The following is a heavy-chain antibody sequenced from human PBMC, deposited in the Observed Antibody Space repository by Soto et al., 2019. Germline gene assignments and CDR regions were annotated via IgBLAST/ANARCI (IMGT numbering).Heavy chain of an antibody. CDR1: GYTFTSYY. CDR2: INPSGGST. D-gene: IGHD3-22*01. V-gene: IGHV1-46*01. Sequence: ASVKVSCKASGYTFTSYYMHWVRQAPGQGLEWMGIINPSGGSTSYAQKFQGRVTMTRDTSTSTVYMELSSLRSEDTAVYYCARGLGYYDCSGYFLDFFDCCGQGTLVTVSS. J-gene: IGHJ4*02. CDR3: ARGLGYYDCSGYFLDFFDC.